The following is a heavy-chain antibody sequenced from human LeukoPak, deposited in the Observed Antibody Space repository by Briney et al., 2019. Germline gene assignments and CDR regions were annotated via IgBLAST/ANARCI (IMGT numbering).Heavy chain of an antibody. Sequence: GRSLRLSCAASGFTFRNYAMHWVRQAPGKGLEWVALISNDGYNKYYADSVKGRFSISRDNSKNTLYVQLNSLRTEDTAVYFCARDPRGTRSDYFDYWGQGTLVTVSS. CDR2: ISNDGYNK. V-gene: IGHV3-30*04. D-gene: IGHD1-26*01. J-gene: IGHJ4*02. CDR3: ARDPRGTRSDYFDY. CDR1: GFTFRNYA.